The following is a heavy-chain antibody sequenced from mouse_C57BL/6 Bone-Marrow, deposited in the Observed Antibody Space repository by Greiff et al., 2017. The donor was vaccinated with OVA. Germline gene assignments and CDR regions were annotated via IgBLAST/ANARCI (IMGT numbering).Heavy chain of an antibody. CDR3: TTSYGSSYRYFDV. CDR1: GFNIKDDY. D-gene: IGHD1-1*01. Sequence: VQLKQSGAELVRPGASVKLSCTASGFNIKDDYMHWVKQRPEQGLEWIGWIDPENGDTAYASKFQGKATITADTSSNTAYLQLSSLTSEDTAVYYCTTSYGSSYRYFDVWGTGTTVTVSS. J-gene: IGHJ1*03. V-gene: IGHV14-4*01. CDR2: IDPENGDT.